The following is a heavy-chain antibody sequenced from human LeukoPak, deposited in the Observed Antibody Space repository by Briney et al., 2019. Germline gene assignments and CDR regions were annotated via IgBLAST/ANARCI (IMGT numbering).Heavy chain of an antibody. V-gene: IGHV4-59*01. D-gene: IGHD5-12*01. CDR1: GGSISSYY. Sequence: NSSETLSLTCTVSGGSISSYYWSWIRQPPGKGLEWIGYIYYTGSTNYNPSLKSRVTISVDTSKNQFSLKLSSVTAADTAVYYCARVEYSGYDYRGAFDIWGQGTMVTVSS. CDR3: ARVEYSGYDYRGAFDI. CDR2: IYYTGST. J-gene: IGHJ3*02.